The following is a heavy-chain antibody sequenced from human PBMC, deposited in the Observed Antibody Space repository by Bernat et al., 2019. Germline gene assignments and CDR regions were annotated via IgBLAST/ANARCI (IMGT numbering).Heavy chain of an antibody. Sequence: QVQLVESGGGVVQPGRSLRLSCAASGFTFSSYAMHWVRQAPGKGLEWVAVISYDGSNKYYADSVKGRFTISRDNSKNTLYLQMNSLRAEDTAVYYCARDRGGSRYYYCMDVGGNGTTVTVSS. CDR1: GFTFSSYA. CDR2: ISYDGSNK. V-gene: IGHV3-30-3*01. J-gene: IGHJ6*03. CDR3: ARDRGGSRYYYCMDV. D-gene: IGHD2-15*01.